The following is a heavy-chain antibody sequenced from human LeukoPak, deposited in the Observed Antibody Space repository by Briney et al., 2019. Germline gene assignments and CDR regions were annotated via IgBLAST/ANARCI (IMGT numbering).Heavy chain of an antibody. CDR3: AKEVGARDAFDI. V-gene: IGHV3-30*18. Sequence: GMSLRLSCAASGFAFTSCGIHWVRQAPGPGLEWVALISEDGSIKFYADSVKGRFTISGDNSKTTLYLQMNSLRAEDTAVYYCAKEVGARDAFDIWGKGTLVTVSP. CDR2: ISEDGSIK. J-gene: IGHJ3*02. CDR1: GFAFTSCG. D-gene: IGHD2-2*01.